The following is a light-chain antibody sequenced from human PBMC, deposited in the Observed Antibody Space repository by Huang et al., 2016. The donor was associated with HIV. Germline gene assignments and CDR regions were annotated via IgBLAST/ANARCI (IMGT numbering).Light chain of an antibody. Sequence: PGERATLSCRASQSVSSYLAWYQQKPGQAPRLLIYDAYNRATGIPARFSGRGSGTDFTLTISNLEPEDFAVYYCQQRSNWPPVFGQGTRLEI. CDR3: QQRSNWPPV. V-gene: IGKV3-11*01. CDR2: DAY. CDR1: QSVSSY. J-gene: IGKJ5*01.